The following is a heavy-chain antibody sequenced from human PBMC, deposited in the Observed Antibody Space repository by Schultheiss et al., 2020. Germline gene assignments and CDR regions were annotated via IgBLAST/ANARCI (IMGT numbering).Heavy chain of an antibody. CDR3: AKGEGWWLRRDYYYYYYMDV. D-gene: IGHD5-12*01. V-gene: IGHV3-23*01. CDR2: ISGSGGST. Sequence: GGSLRLSCAASGFTFSSYAMSWVRQAPGKGLEWVSAISGSGGSTYDANTVKGRFTISRDNSKNTLYMQMNSLRAEDTAVYYCAKGEGWWLRRDYYYYYYMDVWGKGTTVTVSS. CDR1: GFTFSSYA. J-gene: IGHJ6*03.